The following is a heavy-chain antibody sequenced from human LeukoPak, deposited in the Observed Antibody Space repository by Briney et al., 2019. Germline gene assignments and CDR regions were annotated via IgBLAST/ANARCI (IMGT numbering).Heavy chain of an antibody. V-gene: IGHV4-4*07. CDR1: GGSISSYY. J-gene: IGHJ5*02. CDR2: IYTSGST. CDR3: ARDLGLTISDNWFDP. D-gene: IGHD3-3*01. Sequence: SETLSLTCTVSGGSISSYYWSWIRQPAGRGLEWIGRIYTSGSTNYNPSLKSRVTISVDKSKNQFSLKLSSVTAADTAVYYCARDLGLTISDNWFDPWGQGTLVTVSS.